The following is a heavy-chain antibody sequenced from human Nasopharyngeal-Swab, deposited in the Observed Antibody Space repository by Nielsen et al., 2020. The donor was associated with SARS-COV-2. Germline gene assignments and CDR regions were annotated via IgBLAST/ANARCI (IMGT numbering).Heavy chain of an antibody. D-gene: IGHD6-19*01. J-gene: IGHJ4*02. CDR2: ISYDGSNK. CDR3: ARDRPRYSSGWNVLGF. CDR1: GFPLASYA. V-gene: IGHV3-30*04. Sequence: GGSLRLSCKPSGFPLASYAVTWVRQAPGKGLEWVAVISYDGSNKYYADSVKGRFTISRDNSKNTLYLQMNSLRAEDTAVYYCARDRPRYSSGWNVLGFWGQGTLVTVSS.